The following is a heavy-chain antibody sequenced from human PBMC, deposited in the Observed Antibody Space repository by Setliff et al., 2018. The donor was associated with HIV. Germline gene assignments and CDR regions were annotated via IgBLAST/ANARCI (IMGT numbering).Heavy chain of an antibody. J-gene: IGHJ6*03. CDR3: AREPKIWSGYYSHFYYMDV. D-gene: IGHD3-3*01. CDR1: GYTFTNYA. V-gene: IGHV1-3*01. Sequence: GASVKVSCKASGYTFTNYAMQWVRQAPGQGLEWMGWINAGNGNTKYSQKFQGRVTITGDTSASTAYMELSSLRSEDTAVYYCAREPKIWSGYYSHFYYMDVWGKGTTVTVSS. CDR2: INAGNGNT.